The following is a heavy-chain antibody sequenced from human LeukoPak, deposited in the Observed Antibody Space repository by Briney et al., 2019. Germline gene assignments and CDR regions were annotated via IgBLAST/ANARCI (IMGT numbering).Heavy chain of an antibody. CDR3: ARYGDYGDYEGPSFDY. CDR2: IYPGDSDT. CDR1: GFTFSSYA. V-gene: IGHV5-51*01. Sequence: GGSLRLSCAASGFTFSSYAMSWVRQAPGKGLEWMGIIYPGDSDTRYSPSFQGQVTISADKSISTAYLQWSSLKASDTAMYYCARYGDYGDYEGPSFDYWGQGTLVTVSS. D-gene: IGHD4-17*01. J-gene: IGHJ4*02.